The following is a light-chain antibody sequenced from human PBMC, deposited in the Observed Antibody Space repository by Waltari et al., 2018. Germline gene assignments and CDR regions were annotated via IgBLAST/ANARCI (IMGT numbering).Light chain of an antibody. CDR2: AAS. V-gene: IGKV1-39*01. Sequence: DIQMTKSPSSLSASVGYRVTITCRASQSISSYLNWYQHKPGKAPKLLIYAASSLQSGVPSRFSGSGSGTDFTLTISSLQPEDFATYYCQQSYSTLPYTFGQGTKLEIK. CDR1: QSISSY. CDR3: QQSYSTLPYT. J-gene: IGKJ2*01.